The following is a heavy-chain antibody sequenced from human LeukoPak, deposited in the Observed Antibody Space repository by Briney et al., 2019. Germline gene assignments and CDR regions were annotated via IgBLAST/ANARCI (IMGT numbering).Heavy chain of an antibody. V-gene: IGHV3-23*01. Sequence: GRSLRLSCAVSGLSVSSFGMSWVRQAPGKGLEWISAISVDGETTWYADSVKGRFIISRDNSKNTLYLQLSSLRAEDTAVYYCAQGYSSGWFPNWGQGSLVSVSS. J-gene: IGHJ4*02. D-gene: IGHD2-15*01. CDR3: AQGYSSGWFPN. CDR2: ISVDGETT. CDR1: GLSVSSFG.